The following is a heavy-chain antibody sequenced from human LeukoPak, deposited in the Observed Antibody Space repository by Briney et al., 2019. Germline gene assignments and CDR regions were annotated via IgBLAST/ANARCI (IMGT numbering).Heavy chain of an antibody. CDR1: GCTFIGYY. J-gene: IGHJ4*02. CDR3: ATFRGPSYSFDY. D-gene: IGHD3-10*01. Sequence: ASVKVSCKASGCTFIGYYRHWVRQPPGQRLEWMGWINPNSGGTNYAQKFQDRVTMTRDTSISTAYMELSWLRSDDTAVYYCATFRGPSYSFDYWGQGTLVTVSS. V-gene: IGHV1-2*02. CDR2: INPNSGGT.